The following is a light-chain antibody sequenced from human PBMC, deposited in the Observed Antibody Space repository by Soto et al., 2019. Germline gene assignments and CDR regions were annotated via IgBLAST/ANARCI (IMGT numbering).Light chain of an antibody. J-gene: IGKJ1*01. Sequence: DIQMTQSPFTLSASVGDRVTITCRASQRISRWVAWYQQKPGKAPQLLIYRASRLESGLPSRFSGSGTGTEFTLTISSLQADDSATYYCQQYQTWTFGQGTQVESK. CDR3: QQYQTWT. CDR1: QRISRW. V-gene: IGKV1-5*03. CDR2: RAS.